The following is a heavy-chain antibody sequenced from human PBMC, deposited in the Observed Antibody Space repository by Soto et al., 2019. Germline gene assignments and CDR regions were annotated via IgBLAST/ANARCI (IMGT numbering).Heavy chain of an antibody. CDR1: GYTFTSYD. V-gene: IGHV1-8*01. Sequence: QVQLVQSGAEVKKPGASVKVSCKASGYTFTSYDINWVRQATGQGLERMGWMNPNSGNTGYAQKFQGRVTMTRNTSISTAYMELSSLRSEDTAVYYCARGYSGSWAYYYYYMDVWGKGTTVTVSS. J-gene: IGHJ6*03. D-gene: IGHD5-12*01. CDR3: ARGYSGSWAYYYYYMDV. CDR2: MNPNSGNT.